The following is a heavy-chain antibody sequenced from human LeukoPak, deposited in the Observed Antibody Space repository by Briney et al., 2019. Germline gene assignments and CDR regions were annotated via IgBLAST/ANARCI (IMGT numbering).Heavy chain of an antibody. D-gene: IGHD2-15*01. Sequence: SETLSLTCTVSGGSISSSSYYWGWIRQPPGKGLEWIGSIYYSGSTYYNPSLKSRVTISVDTSKNQFSLKLSSVTAADTAVYYCARAVGYCSGGSCYTYYYMDVWGKGTTVTVSS. J-gene: IGHJ6*03. CDR1: GGSISSSSYY. CDR3: ARAVGYCSGGSCYTYYYMDV. V-gene: IGHV4-39*07. CDR2: IYYSGST.